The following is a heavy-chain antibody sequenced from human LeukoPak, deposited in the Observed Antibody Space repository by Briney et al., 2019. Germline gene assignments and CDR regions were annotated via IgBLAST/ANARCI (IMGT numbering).Heavy chain of an antibody. V-gene: IGHV4-34*01. J-gene: IGHJ6*03. Sequence: SETLSLTCAVCGESFGDHYWTWIRQPPGKGLECIGEINLTGSTNYNPSLKSRVTISIDTSKNQFSLKLKSVTAADTAVYYCARGFYLYDTSGYSPSKYYLDVWARGATVAVSS. D-gene: IGHD3-22*01. CDR3: ARGFYLYDTSGYSPSKYYLDV. CDR2: INLTGST. CDR1: GESFGDHY.